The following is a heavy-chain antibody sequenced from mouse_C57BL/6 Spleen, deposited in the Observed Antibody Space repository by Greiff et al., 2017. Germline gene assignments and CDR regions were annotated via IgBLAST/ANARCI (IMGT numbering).Heavy chain of an antibody. J-gene: IGHJ2*01. CDR1: GYKFTGYW. D-gene: IGHD1-1*01. CDR2: ILPGSGST. Sequence: QVQLQQSGAELMKPGASVKLSCKATGYKFTGYWIEWVKQRPGHGLEWIGEILPGSGSTNYTAKFKGKATFTADTSSNTAYLQLSSLTTEVSAIYYRARGGFTTVVATRVDYWGQGTTLTVSS. V-gene: IGHV1-9*01. CDR3: ARGGFTTVVATRVDY.